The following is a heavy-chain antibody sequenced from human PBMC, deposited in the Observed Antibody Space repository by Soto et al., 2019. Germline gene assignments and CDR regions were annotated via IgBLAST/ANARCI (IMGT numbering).Heavy chain of an antibody. CDR2: ISSRSSYT. CDR1: GFAFSDYY. D-gene: IGHD3-10*01. J-gene: IGHJ6*02. CDR3: ARDLAAVLDEGDPYHYCVMDV. Sequence: KPGGSLRLSCAASGFAFSDYYMIWIRQAPGKGLEGVSFISSRSSYTNYADSVEGRFTISRDNAKNSLYLQMNSLRAEDTAVYYCARDLAAVLDEGDPYHYCVMDVWGQGTTVTVSS. V-gene: IGHV3-11*06.